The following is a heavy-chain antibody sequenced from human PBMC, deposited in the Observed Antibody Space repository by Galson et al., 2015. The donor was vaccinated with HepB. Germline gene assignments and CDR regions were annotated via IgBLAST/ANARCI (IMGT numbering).Heavy chain of an antibody. D-gene: IGHD6-6*01. CDR1: GFTFSSYW. V-gene: IGHV3-7*03. CDR2: IKQDGSEK. CDR3: ARDQLDIAARLFDY. Sequence: SLRLSCAASGFTFSSYWMSWVRQAPGKGLEWVANIKQDGSEKYYADSVKGRFTISRDNAKNSLYLQMNSLRAEDTAVYYCARDQLDIAARLFDYWGQGTLVTVSS. J-gene: IGHJ4*02.